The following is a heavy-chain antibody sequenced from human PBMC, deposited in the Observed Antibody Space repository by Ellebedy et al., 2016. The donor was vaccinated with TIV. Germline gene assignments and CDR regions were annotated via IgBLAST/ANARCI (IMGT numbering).Heavy chain of an antibody. CDR2: MRYDGSNK. CDR1: GLTLGDYG. D-gene: IGHD3-22*01. V-gene: IGHV3-30*02. Sequence: PGGSLRPSWAPSGLTLGDYGKNWVRQAPGKGLEWVAFMRYDGSNKYYADSVKGRFTISRDNSKNTLYLRMNSLRAEAKAVYYCAKFPYYYDSNGYSFWGPGTLVPVSS. J-gene: IGHJ4*02. CDR3: AKFPYYYDSNGYSF.